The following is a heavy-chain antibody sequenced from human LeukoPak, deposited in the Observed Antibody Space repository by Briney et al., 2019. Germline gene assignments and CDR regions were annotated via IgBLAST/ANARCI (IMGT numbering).Heavy chain of an antibody. CDR1: GYTFTDYN. CDR3: ARTPITMVRGRAFDI. J-gene: IGHJ3*02. CDR2: IKPSGGDT. Sequence: GASVKVSCKTSGYTFTDYNLHWVRQAPGQRLEWMGIIKPSGGDTSYAQTFQGRVFMTRDTSTSTVYMELSSLRSEDTAVYYCARTPITMVRGRAFDIWGQGTMVTVSS. V-gene: IGHV1-46*01. D-gene: IGHD3-10*01.